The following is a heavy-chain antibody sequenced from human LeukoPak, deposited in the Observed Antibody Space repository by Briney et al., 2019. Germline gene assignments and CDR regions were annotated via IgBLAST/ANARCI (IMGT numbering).Heavy chain of an antibody. CDR3: ARDQYYSDSSGYPYDI. J-gene: IGHJ3*02. D-gene: IGHD3-22*01. V-gene: IGHV3-21*01. Sequence: GGSLRLSCAASGFTFSSYSMNWVRLAPGKGLEWVSSISGSSSHVWYADSVKGRFTSSRDNAKNSLYLQMSSLRVEDTAVYYCARDQYYSDSSGYPYDIWGQGTMVTVSS. CDR1: GFTFSSYS. CDR2: ISGSSSHV.